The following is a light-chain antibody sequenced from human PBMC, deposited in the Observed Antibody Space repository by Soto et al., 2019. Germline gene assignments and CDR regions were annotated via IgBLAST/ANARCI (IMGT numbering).Light chain of an antibody. CDR1: QSDSSSY. J-gene: IGKJ4*01. CDR3: QQYASSPLT. Sequence: EIELTQSPGTLSLSPGERATLSCRASQSDSSSYLAWYQQKPGQAPRLLIYDASSRATGIPDRFSGSGSGTDFTLTTSRLQPEDFAVYYCQQYASSPLTFGGGTKVELK. V-gene: IGKV3-20*01. CDR2: DAS.